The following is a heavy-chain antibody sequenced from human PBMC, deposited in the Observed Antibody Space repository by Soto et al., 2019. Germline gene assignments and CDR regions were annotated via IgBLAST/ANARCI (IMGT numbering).Heavy chain of an antibody. CDR1: GFTFSSYG. V-gene: IGHV3-33*01. CDR3: ARAQDYYDSSGSDY. D-gene: IGHD3-22*01. Sequence: QVQLVESGGGVVQPGRSLRLSCAASGFTFSSYGMHWVRQAPGKGLEWVAVIWYDGSNKYYADSVKGRFTISRDNSKNTLYLQMNSLRAKDTAVYYCARAQDYYDSSGSDYWGQGTLVTVSS. CDR2: IWYDGSNK. J-gene: IGHJ4*02.